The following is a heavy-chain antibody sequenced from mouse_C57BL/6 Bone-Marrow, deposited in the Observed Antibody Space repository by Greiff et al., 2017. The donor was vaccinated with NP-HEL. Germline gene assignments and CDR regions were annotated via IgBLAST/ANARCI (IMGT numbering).Heavy chain of an antibody. V-gene: IGHV1-85*01. CDR2: IYPRDGST. J-gene: IGHJ3*01. D-gene: IGHD1-1*01. Sequence: QVQLQQSGPELVKPGASVKLSCKASGYTFTSYDINWVKQRPGQGLEWIGWIYPRDGSTKYNEKFKGKATLTVDTSSSTAYMELHSLTSEDSAVYFWSRRSTTVGFAYWGQGTLVTVSA. CDR1: GYTFTSYD. CDR3: SRRSTTVGFAY.